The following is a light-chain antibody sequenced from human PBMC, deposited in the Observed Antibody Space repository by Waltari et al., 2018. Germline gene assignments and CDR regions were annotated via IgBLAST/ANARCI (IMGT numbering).Light chain of an antibody. CDR3: SSYTSSSTFYV. CDR1: SSDVGGYNY. J-gene: IGLJ1*01. CDR2: EVG. V-gene: IGLV2-14*01. Sequence: QSALTQPASVSGSPGQSITISCTGTSSDVGGYNYVAWYQHHPGKAPKPMIYEVGTRPSGVSNPFSGSKSGNTASLTISGLQAEDEADYYCSSYTSSSTFYVFGTGTKVTVL.